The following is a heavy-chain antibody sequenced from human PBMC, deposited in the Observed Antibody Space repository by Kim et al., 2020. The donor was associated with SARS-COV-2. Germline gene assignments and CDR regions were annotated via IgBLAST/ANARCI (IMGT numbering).Heavy chain of an antibody. J-gene: IGHJ4*01. Sequence: GGSLRLSCAASGFTFDDYAMHWVRQAPGKGLEWVSGISWNSGSIGYADSVKGRFTISRDNAKNSLYLQMNSLRAEDTALYYCAKDTTGVDSSGWYNFDY. D-gene: IGHD6-19*01. V-gene: IGHV3-9*01. CDR2: ISWNSGSI. CDR3: AKDTTGVDSSGWYNFDY. CDR1: GFTFDDYA.